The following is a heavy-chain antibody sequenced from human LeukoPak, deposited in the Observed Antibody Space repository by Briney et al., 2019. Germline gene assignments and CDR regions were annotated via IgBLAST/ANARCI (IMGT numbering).Heavy chain of an antibody. J-gene: IGHJ4*02. CDR3: ARLGHIVATIYEDDY. D-gene: IGHD5-12*01. CDR2: INHSGSI. V-gene: IGHV4-34*01. Sequence: SETLSLTCAVYGGSFSGYYWSWIRQPPGKGLEWIGEINHSGSINYNPSLKSRVTISVDTSKNQFSLKLSSVTAADTAVYYCARLGHIVATIYEDDYWGQGTLVTVSS. CDR1: GGSFSGYY.